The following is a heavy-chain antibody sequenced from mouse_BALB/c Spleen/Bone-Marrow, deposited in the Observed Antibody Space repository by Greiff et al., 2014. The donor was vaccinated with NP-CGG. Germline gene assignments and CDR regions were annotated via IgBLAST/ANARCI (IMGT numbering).Heavy chain of an antibody. J-gene: IGHJ2*01. Sequence: QVQLKESGAELVRPGASVKLSCKASGYTFTSYWINWVKQRPGQGLGWIGNIFPSETYTNYNQKFKDKATLTVDKSSSTAYMQLSIPTAEDSAVYYCTRDNWDYWGQGTTLTVSS. CDR1: GYTFTSYW. D-gene: IGHD4-1*01. V-gene: IGHV1-69*02. CDR2: IFPSETYT. CDR3: TRDNWDY.